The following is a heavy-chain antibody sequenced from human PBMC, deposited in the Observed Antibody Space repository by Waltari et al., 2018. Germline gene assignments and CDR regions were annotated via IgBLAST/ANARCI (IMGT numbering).Heavy chain of an antibody. CDR2: IKQDGSEK. Sequence: EVQLVESGGGLVQPGGSLRLSCAAPGFSISTSYMRWVRQAPGKGLEWVATIKQDGSEKYYVDSVKGRFTISRDNAKNSMYLQMNSLKAEDTAVYYCARRKWNYGSDDGMDVWGQGTTVTVSS. D-gene: IGHD1-7*01. V-gene: IGHV3-7*01. CDR3: ARRKWNYGSDDGMDV. CDR1: GFSISTSY. J-gene: IGHJ6*02.